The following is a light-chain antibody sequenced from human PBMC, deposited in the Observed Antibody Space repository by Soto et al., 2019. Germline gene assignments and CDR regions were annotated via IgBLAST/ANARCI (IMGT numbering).Light chain of an antibody. CDR2: GAS. Sequence: EIVLTQSPGTLSLSPGERATLSCRASQSVRNNYLAWYQQKPGQAPRLLIYGASSRATGIPDRFSGSASGTDFTLTVSRLEPEDFAVYYCQQYGTSLWTFGQGTKVDIK. CDR3: QQYGTSLWT. J-gene: IGKJ1*01. V-gene: IGKV3-20*01. CDR1: QSVRNNY.